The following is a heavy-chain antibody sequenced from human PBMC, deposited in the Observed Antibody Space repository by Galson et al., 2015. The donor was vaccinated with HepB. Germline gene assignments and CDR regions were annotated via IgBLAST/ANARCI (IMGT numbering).Heavy chain of an antibody. Sequence: SVKVSCKASGYTFTSYALSWVRQAPGQGLEWMGWISGYNDNSNYAQKFQGRVTMTTDTSTSAAYMELRSLRSDGAAVYYCARNTSDKGAFDVWGQGTLVTVSS. CDR3: ARNTSDKGAFDV. D-gene: IGHD1/OR15-1a*01. CDR2: ISGYNDNS. J-gene: IGHJ3*01. V-gene: IGHV1-18*01. CDR1: GYTFTSYA.